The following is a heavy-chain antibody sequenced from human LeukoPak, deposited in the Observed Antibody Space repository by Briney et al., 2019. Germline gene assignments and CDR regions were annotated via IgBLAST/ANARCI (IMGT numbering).Heavy chain of an antibody. D-gene: IGHD4-17*01. J-gene: IGHJ6*02. CDR2: IWYDGSNK. CDR3: ARVNDYGDYHYGMDV. V-gene: IGHV3-33*01. CDR1: GFTFSSYG. Sequence: PGRSLRLSCAASGFTFSSYGMHWVRQAPGKGLEWVAVIWYDGSNKYYADSVKGRFTISRDNSKNTLYLQMNSLRAEDTAVYYCARVNDYGDYHYGMDVWGQGTTVTVSS.